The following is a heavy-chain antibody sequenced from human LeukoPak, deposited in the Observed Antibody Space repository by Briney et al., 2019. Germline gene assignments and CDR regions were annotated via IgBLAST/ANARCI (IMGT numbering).Heavy chain of an antibody. D-gene: IGHD3-22*01. CDR3: ARAYDSSGYHHTPLDY. Sequence: ASVKVSCKASGYTFTGYYMHWVRQAPGQGLEWMGWINPNSGGTNYAQKFQGWVTMTRDTSISTAYMELSRLRSDDTAVYYCARAYDSSGYHHTPLDYWGQGTLVTVSS. CDR2: INPNSGGT. V-gene: IGHV1-2*04. J-gene: IGHJ4*02. CDR1: GYTFTGYY.